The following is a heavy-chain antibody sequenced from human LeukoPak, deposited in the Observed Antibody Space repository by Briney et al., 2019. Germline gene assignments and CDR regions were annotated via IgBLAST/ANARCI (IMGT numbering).Heavy chain of an antibody. Sequence: GGSLRLSRAASGFTFSSYGMHWVRQAPGKGLEWVAVISYDGSNKYYADSVKGRFTISRDNSKNTLYLQVNSLRAEDTAVYYCAKAEHPLEYGMDVWGQGTTVTVSS. CDR3: AKAEHPLEYGMDV. D-gene: IGHD1-1*01. CDR2: ISYDGSNK. J-gene: IGHJ6*02. V-gene: IGHV3-30*18. CDR1: GFTFSSYG.